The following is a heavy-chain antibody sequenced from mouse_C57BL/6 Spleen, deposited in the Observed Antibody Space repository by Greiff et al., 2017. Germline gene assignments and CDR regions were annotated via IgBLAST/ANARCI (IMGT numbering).Heavy chain of an antibody. CDR2: ISSGGSYT. V-gene: IGHV5-6*01. J-gene: IGHJ2*01. Sequence: EVKLVESGGDLVKPGGSLKLSCAASGFTFSSYGMSWVRQTPDQRLEWVATISSGGSYTYYPDSVKGRFTISRDYAKNTLYLQMSRLKSADTAMYYCAKPSLGDYFDYWGQGTTLTVSS. CDR3: AKPSLGDYFDY. CDR1: GFTFSSYG. D-gene: IGHD3-3*01.